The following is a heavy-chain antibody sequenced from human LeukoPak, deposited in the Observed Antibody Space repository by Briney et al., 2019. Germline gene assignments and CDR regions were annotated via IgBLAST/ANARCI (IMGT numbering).Heavy chain of an antibody. J-gene: IGHJ6*02. CDR3: ASSTPHSYGYYYYGMDV. D-gene: IGHD5-18*01. Sequence: GRSLRLSCAASGFTFSTYWMHWVRQAPGKGPVWVSSINTDGGSTIYADSVKGRFTISRDNAKNTLYLQMNSLRAEDTAVYYCASSTPHSYGYYYYGMDVWGQGTTVTVSS. CDR1: GFTFSTYW. V-gene: IGHV3-74*01. CDR2: INTDGGST.